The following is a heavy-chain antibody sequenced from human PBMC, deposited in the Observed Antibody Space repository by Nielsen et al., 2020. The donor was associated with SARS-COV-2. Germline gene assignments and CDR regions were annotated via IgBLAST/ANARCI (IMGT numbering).Heavy chain of an antibody. Sequence: GESLKISCAASGFSFNIYSMNWVRQAPGKGLEWLAYISSSTFTKYYADSVEGRFTTSRDNAKNSLFLQMNSLRTEDTAVYYCVRDDVDAGLYWGQGTLVTVSS. V-gene: IGHV3-48*04. CDR2: ISSSTFTK. CDR1: GFSFNIYS. CDR3: VRDDVDAGLY. J-gene: IGHJ4*02. D-gene: IGHD5-18*01.